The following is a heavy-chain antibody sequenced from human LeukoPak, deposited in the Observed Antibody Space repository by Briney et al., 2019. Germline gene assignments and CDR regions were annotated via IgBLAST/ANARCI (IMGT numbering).Heavy chain of an antibody. CDR3: AKAGVWLPAV. CDR2: IHHSGNT. D-gene: IGHD3-9*01. CDR1: GGSVSSDNW. V-gene: IGHV4-4*02. Sequence: SETLSLTCAVSGGSVSSDNWWSWVRQPPGKGLEWIGEIHHSGNTNCSPSLKSRVTISLDKSRNQFSLKLNSVTAADTAVYYCAKAGVWLPAVWGQGTLVTVSS. J-gene: IGHJ4*02.